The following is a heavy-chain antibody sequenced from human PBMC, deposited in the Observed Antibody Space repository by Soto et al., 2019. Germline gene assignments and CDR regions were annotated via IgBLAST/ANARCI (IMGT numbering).Heavy chain of an antibody. CDR1: GFTFSSYA. CDR3: ARPTVTTGAHWYFDL. D-gene: IGHD4-17*01. V-gene: IGHV3-30-3*01. J-gene: IGHJ2*01. Sequence: QVQLVESGGGVVQPGRSLRLSCAASGFTFSSYAMYWVRQAPGKGLEWVAVISYDGSNKNYADSVKGRFTISRDYSQNTLYLQMNSLRAEDTAIYYCARPTVTTGAHWYFDLWGRGTRVTVSS. CDR2: ISYDGSNK.